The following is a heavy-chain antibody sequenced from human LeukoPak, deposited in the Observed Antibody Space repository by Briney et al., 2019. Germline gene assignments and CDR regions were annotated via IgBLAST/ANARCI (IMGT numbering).Heavy chain of an antibody. Sequence: SVKVSCKASGGTFSSYAISWVRQAPGQGLEWMGGIIPIFGTANYAQKFQGRVTITADESTSTAYMELSSLRSEDTAVYYCARSRGDYYDSSGYYDYWGQGTLVTVSS. CDR1: GGTFSSYA. D-gene: IGHD3-22*01. CDR2: IIPIFGTA. J-gene: IGHJ4*02. CDR3: ARSRGDYYDSSGYYDY. V-gene: IGHV1-69*13.